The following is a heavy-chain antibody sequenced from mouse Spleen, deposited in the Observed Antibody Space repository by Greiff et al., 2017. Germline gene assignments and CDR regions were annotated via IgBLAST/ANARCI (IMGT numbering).Heavy chain of an antibody. CDR1: GFTFSDYG. CDR3: ATRNPYYAMDY. D-gene: IGHD2-1*01. J-gene: IGHJ4*01. Sequence: EVQVVESGGGLVKPGGSLKLSCAASGFTFSDYGMHWVRQAPEKGLEWVAYISSGSSTIYYADTVKGRFTISRDNAKNTLFLQMTSLRSEDTAMYYCATRNPYYAMDYWGQGTSVTVSS. CDR2: ISSGSSTI. V-gene: IGHV5-17*01.